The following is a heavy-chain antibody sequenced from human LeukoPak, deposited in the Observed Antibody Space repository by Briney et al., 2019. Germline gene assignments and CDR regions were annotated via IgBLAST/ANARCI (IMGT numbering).Heavy chain of an antibody. CDR2: INHSGST. J-gene: IGHJ4*02. Sequence: PSETLSLTCAVYGGSFSGYYWSWIRQPPGKGLEWIGEINHSGSTNYNPSLKSRVTISVDTSKNQFSLKLNSVTAADTAVYHCARGTTTVTPHFDYWGQGTLVTVSS. CDR3: ARGTTTVTPHFDY. D-gene: IGHD4-17*01. V-gene: IGHV4-34*01. CDR1: GGSFSGYY.